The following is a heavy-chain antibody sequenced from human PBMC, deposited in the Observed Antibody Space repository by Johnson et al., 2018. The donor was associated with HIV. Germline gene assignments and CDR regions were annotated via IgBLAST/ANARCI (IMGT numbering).Heavy chain of an antibody. V-gene: IGHV3-66*02. CDR2: IYSGGDT. D-gene: IGHD1-14*01. Sequence: VQLVESGGGLIQPGGSLRLSCEASGFTVRSNYISWVRQAPGKGLEWVSVIYSGGDTYYADSMRGRLTISRDNSKNTLYLQMDSLRAEDTAVYYCAKIRTSGTGDAFDIWGQGTMVTVSS. J-gene: IGHJ3*02. CDR3: AKIRTSGTGDAFDI. CDR1: GFTVRSNY.